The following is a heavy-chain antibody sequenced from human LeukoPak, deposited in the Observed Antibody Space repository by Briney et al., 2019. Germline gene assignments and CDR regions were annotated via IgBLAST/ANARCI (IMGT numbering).Heavy chain of an antibody. D-gene: IGHD4-17*01. J-gene: IGHJ2*01. CDR3: ARMRWYGDSRYFDL. V-gene: IGHV4-30-2*02. CDR2: IYHSGST. CDR1: GGSISSGGYS. Sequence: SQTLSLTCAVSGGSISSGGYSWSWIRQPPGKDLEWIGYIYHSGSTYYNPSLKSRVTISVDTSKNQFSLKLSSVTAADTAVYYCARMRWYGDSRYFDLWGRGTLVIVSS.